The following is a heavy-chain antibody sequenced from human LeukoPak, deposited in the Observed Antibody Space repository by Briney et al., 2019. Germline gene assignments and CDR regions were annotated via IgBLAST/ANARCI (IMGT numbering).Heavy chain of an antibody. J-gene: IGHJ6*02. CDR1: GGTFSSYA. CDR3: ARYCSSTSCYNIRDNYYYYGMDV. CDR2: IIPILGIA. Sequence: SVKVSCKASGGTFSSYAISWVRQAPGQGLEWMGRIIPILGIANYAQKFQGSVTITADKSTSTAYMELSSLRSEDTAVYYCARYCSSTSCYNIRDNYYYYGMDVWGQGTTVTVSS. D-gene: IGHD2-2*02. V-gene: IGHV1-69*04.